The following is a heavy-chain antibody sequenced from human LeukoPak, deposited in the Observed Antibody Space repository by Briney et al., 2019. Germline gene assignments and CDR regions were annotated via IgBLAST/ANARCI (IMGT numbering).Heavy chain of an antibody. D-gene: IGHD3-16*01. J-gene: IGHJ4*02. CDR3: ARDSRGTTFDY. CDR2: IYSGGST. V-gene: IGHV3-66*01. CDR1: GFTVSSNY. Sequence: GGSLRLSCAASGFTVSSNYMSWVRQAPGKGLEWVSVIYSGGSTYYADSVKGRFTISRDNSKNTLYLQMNSLRAEDTAVYYCARDSRGTTFDYWGQGTLLTVSS.